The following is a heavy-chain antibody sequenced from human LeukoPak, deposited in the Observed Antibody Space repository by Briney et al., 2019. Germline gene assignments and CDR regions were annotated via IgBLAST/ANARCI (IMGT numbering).Heavy chain of an antibody. CDR3: ARERARYYFDY. J-gene: IGHJ4*02. V-gene: IGHV4-59*01. CDR2: IYYSGST. CDR1: GGPISSYY. Sequence: SETLSLTCTVSGGPISSYYWSWIRQPPGKGLEWIGYIYYSGSTNYNPSLKSRVTISVDTSKNQFSLKLSSVTAADTAVYYCARERARYYFDYWGQGTLVTVSS.